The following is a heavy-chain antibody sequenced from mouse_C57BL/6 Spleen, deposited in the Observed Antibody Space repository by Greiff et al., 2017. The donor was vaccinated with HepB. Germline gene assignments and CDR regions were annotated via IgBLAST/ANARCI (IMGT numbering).Heavy chain of an antibody. CDR2: IYPRSGNT. V-gene: IGHV1-81*01. CDR1: GYTFTSYG. D-gene: IGHD5-5*01. CDR3: AGLLPYYYAMDY. J-gene: IGHJ4*01. Sequence: VKLVESGAELARPGASVKLSCKASGYTFTSYGISWVKQRTGQGLEWIGEIYPRSGNTYYNEKFKGKATLTADKSSSTAYMELRSLTSEDSAVYFCAGLLPYYYAMDYWGQGTSVTVSS.